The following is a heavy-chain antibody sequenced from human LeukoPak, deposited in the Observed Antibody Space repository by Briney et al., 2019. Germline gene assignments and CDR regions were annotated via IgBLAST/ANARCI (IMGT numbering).Heavy chain of an antibody. D-gene: IGHD3-10*01. CDR2: IYYSGST. CDR3: ARDDTGVIRGIRFHY. V-gene: IGHV4-39*07. CDR1: GGSISSSSYY. J-gene: IGHJ4*02. Sequence: SETLSLTCTVSGGSISSSSYYWGWIRQPPAKGLEWIGSIYYSGSTYYNPSLKSRGTISVDRSKSQFSLDLSSVTAADTAVYYCARDDTGVIRGIRFHYWGQGTLVTVSS.